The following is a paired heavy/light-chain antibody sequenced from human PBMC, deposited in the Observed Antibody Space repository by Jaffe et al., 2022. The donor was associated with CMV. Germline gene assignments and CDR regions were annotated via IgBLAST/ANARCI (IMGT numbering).Light chain of an antibody. CDR2: GAS. CDR1: QSISSN. CDR3: QQSNSPPWT. Sequence: DIQMTQSPSSLSASVGDRVTIICRASQSISSNLNWYQQKPGKAPKLLVYGASTLQSGVPSRFSGSGSGTDFTLTISSLQPEDFATYCCQQSNSPPWTFGQGTKVEIK. V-gene: IGKV1-39*01. J-gene: IGKJ1*01.
Heavy chain of an antibody. D-gene: IGHD1-1*01. CDR1: GFSLSTNGVG. J-gene: IGHJ5*02. V-gene: IGHV2-5*02. CDR3: AHRRLKSAIQIFDP. Sequence: QITLKESGPTLVKPTQTLTLTCTFSGFSLSTNGVGVGWIRQPPGRALEWLALIYWDDDKRYSPSLKSRLTITKDTSKNQVVLTMTNMDPMDTATYYCAHRRLKSAIQIFDPWGQGTLVTVSS. CDR2: IYWDDDK.